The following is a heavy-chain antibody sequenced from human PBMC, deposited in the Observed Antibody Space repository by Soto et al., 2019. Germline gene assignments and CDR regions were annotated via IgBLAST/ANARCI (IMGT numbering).Heavy chain of an antibody. CDR3: AKTANGWFSAFDI. D-gene: IGHD6-19*01. J-gene: IGHJ3*02. Sequence: EVQLLESGGGLVQPGGSLRLSCAASGFTFSSYAMSWVRQAPGKGLEWVSAISGSGGTTYYADSVKGRFTFSRDNSKNTLXLXXXSLRAEDTAVYYCAKTANGWFSAFDIWGQGTMVTVSS. CDR1: GFTFSSYA. CDR2: ISGSGGTT. V-gene: IGHV3-23*01.